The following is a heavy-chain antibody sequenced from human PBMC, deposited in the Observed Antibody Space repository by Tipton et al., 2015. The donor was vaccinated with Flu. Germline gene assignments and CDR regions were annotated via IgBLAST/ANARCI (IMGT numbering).Heavy chain of an antibody. Sequence: TLSLTCSVSGGSISTYYWSWIRQPPGKRLEWIGYIYYSGSTNYNPSLKSRVTISVDTSRNQCSLKLSSVTAADTAVYYCARVNTAMADYYYYGMDVWGQGTTVTVSS. CDR3: ARVNTAMADYYYYGMDV. V-gene: IGHV4-59*01. CDR2: IYYSGST. CDR1: GGSISTYY. D-gene: IGHD5-18*01. J-gene: IGHJ6*02.